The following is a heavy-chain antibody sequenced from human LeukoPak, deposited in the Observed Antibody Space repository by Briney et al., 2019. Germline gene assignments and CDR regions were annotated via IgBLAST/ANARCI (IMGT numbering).Heavy chain of an antibody. Sequence: GASVKVSCKASGGTFSSYAISWVRQAPGQGPEWMGRIIPILGIANYAQKFQGRVTITADKSTSTAYMELSSLRSEDTAVYYCAREWSGLDYWGQGTLVTVSS. V-gene: IGHV1-69*04. D-gene: IGHD3-3*01. J-gene: IGHJ4*02. CDR2: IIPILGIA. CDR1: GGTFSSYA. CDR3: AREWSGLDY.